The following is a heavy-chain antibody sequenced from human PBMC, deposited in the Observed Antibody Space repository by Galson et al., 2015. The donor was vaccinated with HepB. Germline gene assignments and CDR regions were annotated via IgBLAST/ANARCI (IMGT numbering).Heavy chain of an antibody. CDR2: ISYDGSNK. Sequence: SLRLSCAASGFTFRSYGVHWVRQAPGEGLEWVAVISYDGSNKYYADSVKGRFTISRDNSKNTLYLQMNSLRAEDTAVYYCAKVESSSWYSGTWGQGTLVTVSS. CDR3: AKVESSSWYSGT. J-gene: IGHJ4*02. V-gene: IGHV3-30*18. D-gene: IGHD6-13*01. CDR1: GFTFRSYG.